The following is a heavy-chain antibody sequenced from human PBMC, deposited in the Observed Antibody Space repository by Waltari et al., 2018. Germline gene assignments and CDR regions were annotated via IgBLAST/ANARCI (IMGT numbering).Heavy chain of an antibody. V-gene: IGHV1-69*01. CDR1: GGTFSSYA. CDR3: ASPGSRPAAGTYYFDY. CDR2: IIPIFGTA. Sequence: QVQLVQSGAEVKKPGSSVKVSCKASGGTFSSYAISWVRQAPGQGLEWMGGIIPIFGTANYAQKFQGRVTITADESTSTAYMELSSLRSEDTAVYYCASPGSRPAAGTYYFDYWGQGTLVTVSS. D-gene: IGHD6-13*01. J-gene: IGHJ4*02.